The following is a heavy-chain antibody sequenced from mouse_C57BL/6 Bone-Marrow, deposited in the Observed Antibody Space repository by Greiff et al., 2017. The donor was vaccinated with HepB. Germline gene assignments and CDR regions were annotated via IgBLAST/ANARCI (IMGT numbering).Heavy chain of an antibody. V-gene: IGHV7-3*01. Sequence: EVQVVESGGGLVQPGGSLSLSCAASGFTFTDYYMSWVRQPPGKALEWLGFIRNKANGYTTEYSASVKGRFTISRDNSQSILYLQMNALRAEDSATYYCARYFNYGNFDYWGQGTTLTVSS. CDR3: ARYFNYGNFDY. CDR1: GFTFTDYY. D-gene: IGHD2-1*01. CDR2: IRNKANGYTT. J-gene: IGHJ2*01.